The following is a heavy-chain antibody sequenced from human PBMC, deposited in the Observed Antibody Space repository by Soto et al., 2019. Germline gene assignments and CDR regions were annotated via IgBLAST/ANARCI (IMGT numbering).Heavy chain of an antibody. CDR3: ARDGLGYCSSTSCSYYYGMDV. D-gene: IGHD2-2*01. J-gene: IGHJ6*02. CDR2: INPNSGGT. V-gene: IGHV1-2*04. CDR1: GYTFSSSG. Sequence: ASVKVSCKASGYTFSSSGFTWVRQAPGQGLEWMGWINPNSGGTNYAQKFQGWVTMTRDTSISTAYMELSRLRSDDTAVYYCARDGLGYCSSTSCSYYYGMDVWGQGTTVTVS.